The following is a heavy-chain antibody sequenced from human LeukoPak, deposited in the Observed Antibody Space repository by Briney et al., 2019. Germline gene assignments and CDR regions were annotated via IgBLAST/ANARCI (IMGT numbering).Heavy chain of an antibody. CDR2: ISGSGGST. CDR3: AKPYSGTILTGWFDP. Sequence: PGGSLRLSCAASGFTFSSYAMTWVRQAPGKGLEWVSIISGSGGSTSYADFVKGRFTISRDNSKNTLYLQMNSLRAEDTALYYCAKPYSGTILTGWFDPWGQGTLVTVSS. CDR1: GFTFSSYA. V-gene: IGHV3-23*01. J-gene: IGHJ5*02. D-gene: IGHD3-9*01.